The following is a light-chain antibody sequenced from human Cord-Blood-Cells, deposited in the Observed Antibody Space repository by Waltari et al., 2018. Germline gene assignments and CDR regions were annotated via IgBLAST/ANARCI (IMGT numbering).Light chain of an antibody. CDR1: QSISRY. Sequence: DIPMTQSPSSLSASVGDRLTITCRASQSISRYLYWYQQKPGKAPKLLIYAASSLQSGVPSRFSGSGSGTDFTLTISSLQPEDFATYYCQQSYSTPFTFGPGTKVDIK. CDR2: AAS. J-gene: IGKJ3*01. CDR3: QQSYSTPFT. V-gene: IGKV1-39*01.